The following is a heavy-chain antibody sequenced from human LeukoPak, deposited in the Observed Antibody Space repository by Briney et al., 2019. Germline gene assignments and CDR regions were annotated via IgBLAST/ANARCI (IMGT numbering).Heavy chain of an antibody. Sequence: ASVKVSCKASGYTFTGYYMHWVRQAPGQGLEWMGRIIPILGIANYAQKFQGRVTITADKSTSTAYMELSSLRSEDTAVYYCASGGISTDYWGQGTLVTVSS. CDR3: ASGGISTDY. V-gene: IGHV1-69*02. CDR2: IIPILGIA. D-gene: IGHD3-16*01. J-gene: IGHJ4*02. CDR1: GYTFTGYY.